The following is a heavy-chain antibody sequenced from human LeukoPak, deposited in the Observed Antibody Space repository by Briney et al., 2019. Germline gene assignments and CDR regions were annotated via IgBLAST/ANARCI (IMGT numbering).Heavy chain of an antibody. V-gene: IGHV4-39*07. CDR1: GGSISSSSYY. D-gene: IGHD3-10*01. CDR3: ARAPYYGSGGYLDY. J-gene: IGHJ4*02. CDR2: IYYSGST. Sequence: SETLSLTCTVSGGSISSSSYYWGWIRQPPGKGLEWIGSIYYSGSTYYNPSLKSRVTISVDTSKNQFSLKLSSVTAADTAVYYCARAPYYGSGGYLDYWGQGTLVTVSS.